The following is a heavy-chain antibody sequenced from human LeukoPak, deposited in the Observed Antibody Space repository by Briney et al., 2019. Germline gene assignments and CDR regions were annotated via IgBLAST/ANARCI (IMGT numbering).Heavy chain of an antibody. CDR3: AAESTGILTGWTLYYFDY. D-gene: IGHD3-9*01. CDR1: GFTFTSSA. CDR2: IVVGSGNT. V-gene: IGHV1-58*02. J-gene: IGHJ4*02. Sequence: SVKVSCKASGFTFTSSAMQWVRQARGQRLEWIGWIVVGSGNTNYAQKFQERVTITRDMSTSTAYMELSSLRSEDTAVYYCAAESTGILTGWTLYYFDYWGQGTLVTVSS.